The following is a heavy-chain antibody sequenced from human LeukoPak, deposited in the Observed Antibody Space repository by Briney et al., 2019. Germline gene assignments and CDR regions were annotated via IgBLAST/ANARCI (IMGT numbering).Heavy chain of an antibody. J-gene: IGHJ4*02. CDR1: GFTVSINY. V-gene: IGHV3-66*02. CDR2: IYGGGST. CDR3: ARERHRGSSGWYYFDY. D-gene: IGHD6-19*01. Sequence: PGGSLRLSCAASGFTVSINYMSWARHARGKGLECVSFIYGGGSTNYAASGKGRFHLPRNNPKNTLYIQMNSLRAEDTAVDYCARERHRGSSGWYYFDYWVQGTLVTVSS.